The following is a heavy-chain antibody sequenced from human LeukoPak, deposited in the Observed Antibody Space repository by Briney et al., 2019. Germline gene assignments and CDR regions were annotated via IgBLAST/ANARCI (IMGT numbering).Heavy chain of an antibody. CDR1: GGSISTYY. Sequence: KSSETLSLTCTVSGGSISTYYWSWVRQPPGKGLEWVAYIYSSVSTKYNPSLKSRVTISIDTSKNQFSLKLSSVTDADTAVYYCARGGLLHLLSGAFDIWGQGTMVTVSS. J-gene: IGHJ3*02. D-gene: IGHD3-22*01. CDR3: ARGGLLHLLSGAFDI. V-gene: IGHV4-59*01. CDR2: IYSSVST.